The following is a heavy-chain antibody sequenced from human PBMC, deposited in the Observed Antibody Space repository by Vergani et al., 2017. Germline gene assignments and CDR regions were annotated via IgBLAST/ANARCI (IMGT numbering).Heavy chain of an antibody. CDR2: ISWNSGSI. J-gene: IGHJ4*02. CDR1: GFTFDDYA. Sequence: EVQLVESGGGLVQPGRSLRLSCAASGFTFDDYAMHWVRQAPGKGLEWVSGISWNSGSIGYADSVKGRFTISRDNAKNSLYLQMNSLRAEDTAVYYCARDYDSSGYYYYYWGQGTLVTVSS. V-gene: IGHV3-9*01. D-gene: IGHD3-22*01. CDR3: ARDYDSSGYYYYY.